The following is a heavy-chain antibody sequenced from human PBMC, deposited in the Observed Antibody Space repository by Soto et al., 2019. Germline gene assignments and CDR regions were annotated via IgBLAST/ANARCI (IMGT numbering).Heavy chain of an antibody. V-gene: IGHV3-21*01. CDR3: ARWGSGSSGY. CDR1: GFTCSSYS. CDR2: ISSSSSYI. J-gene: IGHJ4*02. D-gene: IGHD3-10*01. Sequence: PGGSLRLSCAASGFTCSSYSMNWVRQAPGKGLEWVSSISSSSSYIYYAASVKGRFTISRDNAKNSLYLQMNSLRAEDTAVYYWARWGSGSSGYWGQGTLVTVSS.